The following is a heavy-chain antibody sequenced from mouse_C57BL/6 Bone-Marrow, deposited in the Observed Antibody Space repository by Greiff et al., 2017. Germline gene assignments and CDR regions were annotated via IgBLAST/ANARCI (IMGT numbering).Heavy chain of an antibody. Sequence: VQLQQPGAELVKPGASVKLSCKASGYTFTSYWMQWVKQRPGQGLEWIGEIDPSDSYTNYNQKFKGKATLTVDTSSSTAYMQLSILTSEDSAVYYCAREAGLLPYAMDYWGQGTSVTVSS. CDR3: AREAGLLPYAMDY. CDR2: IDPSDSYT. CDR1: GYTFTSYW. D-gene: IGHD2-3*01. J-gene: IGHJ4*01. V-gene: IGHV1-50*01.